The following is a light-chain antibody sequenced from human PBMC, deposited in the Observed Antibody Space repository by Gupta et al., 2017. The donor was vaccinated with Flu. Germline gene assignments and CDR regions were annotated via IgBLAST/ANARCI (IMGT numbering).Light chain of an antibody. Sequence: SDVGGYNYVSWYQHHPGKAPKLIIDEVTKRSAGVSIRFAGSKAGTTASLTSSGHQAEDEADYCCSSYTSRGTLVIFGGGTKLTVL. CDR3: SSYTSRGTLVI. CDR2: EVT. V-gene: IGLV2-14*01. J-gene: IGLJ2*01. CDR1: SDVGGYNY.